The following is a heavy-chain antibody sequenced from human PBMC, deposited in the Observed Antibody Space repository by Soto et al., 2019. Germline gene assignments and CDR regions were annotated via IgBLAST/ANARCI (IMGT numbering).Heavy chain of an antibody. CDR1: GYDFINYG. CDR3: ARVERTTMHRSDF. D-gene: IGHD5-18*01. J-gene: IGHJ4*02. V-gene: IGHV1-18*01. CDR2: ISAYNGNT. Sequence: QVQLVQSGAELKKPGTSVRVSCKASGYDFINYGFNWVRQAPGQGLEWMGWISAYNGNTNYARNLQGRVTMTTDTATSTAYMELGSLRYDDTAVYYCARVERTTMHRSDFWGQGTLVTVSS.